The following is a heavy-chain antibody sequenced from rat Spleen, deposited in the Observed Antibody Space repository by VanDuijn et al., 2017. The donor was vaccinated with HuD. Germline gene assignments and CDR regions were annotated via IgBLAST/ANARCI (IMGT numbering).Heavy chain of an antibody. CDR3: VRHGYTRYYFDY. D-gene: IGHD1-9*01. CDR1: GFTFSNCD. V-gene: IGHV5-29*01. Sequence: EVQLVESGGGLVQPGRSMKLSCVASGFTFSNCDMAWVRQAPTKGLEWVATISYADTSGHSGTYYRDSVKGRFTISRDNAKSTLYLQMDSLRSEDTASYYCVRHGYTRYYFDYWGQGVMVTVSS. CDR2: ISYADTSGHSGT. J-gene: IGHJ2*01.